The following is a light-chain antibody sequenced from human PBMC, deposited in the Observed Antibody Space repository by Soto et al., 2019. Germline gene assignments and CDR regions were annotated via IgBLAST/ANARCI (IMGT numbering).Light chain of an antibody. CDR3: QQYSDSSGA. CDR1: QSISSW. CDR2: DAS. J-gene: IGKJ1*01. Sequence: DIQMTQSPSTLSASVGDRVTITCGASQSISSWLAWYQQKPGKAPKLLIYDASSLESGVPSRFSGSGSGTEFTLTISSLQPDDFATYYCQQYSDSSGAFGQGTKVDI. V-gene: IGKV1-5*01.